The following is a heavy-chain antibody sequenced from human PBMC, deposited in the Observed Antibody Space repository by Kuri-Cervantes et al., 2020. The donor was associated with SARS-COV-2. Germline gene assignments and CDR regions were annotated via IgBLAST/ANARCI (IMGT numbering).Heavy chain of an antibody. D-gene: IGHD2-15*01. J-gene: IGHJ4*02. CDR2: VNHSGGT. CDR3: ARGRINLGYCSGGSCMYFDY. CDR1: GGSFSGYS. Sequence: SETLSLTCAVSGGSFSGYSWSWVRQPPGKGLEWIGEVNHSGGTNYSPSLKSRVTISVDRSKNQLSLKLSSVTAADTAVYYCARGRINLGYCSGGSCMYFDYWGQGTLVTVSS. V-gene: IGHV4-34*01.